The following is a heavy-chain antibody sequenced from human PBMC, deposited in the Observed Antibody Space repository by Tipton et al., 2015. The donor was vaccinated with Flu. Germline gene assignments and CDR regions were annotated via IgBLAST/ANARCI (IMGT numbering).Heavy chain of an antibody. J-gene: IGHJ4*02. CDR2: INHSGST. Sequence: TLSLTCAVYGGSFSGYYWSWIRQPPGKGLEWIGEINHSGSTNYNPSLKSRVTISVDTSKNQFSLKLSSVTAADTAVYYCARAGSAAAGTNWGQGTLVTVSS. V-gene: IGHV4-34*01. CDR3: ARAGSAAAGTN. D-gene: IGHD6-13*01. CDR1: GGSFSGYY.